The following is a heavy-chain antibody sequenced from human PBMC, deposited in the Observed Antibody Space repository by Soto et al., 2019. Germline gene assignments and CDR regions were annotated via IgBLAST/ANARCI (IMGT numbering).Heavy chain of an antibody. Sequence: GGSLRLSCAASGLTFSDYDMSWIRQAPGKGLEWVSYISSSGSTIYYADSVKGRFTISRDNAKNSLYLQMNSLRAEDTAVYYSAGLLNNDAFDIWGQGTMVTVS. CDR2: ISSSGSTI. J-gene: IGHJ3*02. D-gene: IGHD1-20*01. V-gene: IGHV3-11*01. CDR3: AGLLNNDAFDI. CDR1: GLTFSDYD.